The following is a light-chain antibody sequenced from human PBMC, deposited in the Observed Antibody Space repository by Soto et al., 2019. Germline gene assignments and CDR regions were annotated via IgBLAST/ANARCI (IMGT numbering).Light chain of an antibody. J-gene: IGKJ3*01. CDR1: QAISDW. V-gene: IGKV1-12*01. Sequence: DIQMTQSPSSVSAYVGDTVTITCRAGQAISDWIAWYQQKPGKAPKLLISEASSLQGGVPSRFSGSGSGTDFTLTISSLQSEDFATYYCQQAFSFPFTFGPGTKVDIK. CDR3: QQAFSFPFT. CDR2: EAS.